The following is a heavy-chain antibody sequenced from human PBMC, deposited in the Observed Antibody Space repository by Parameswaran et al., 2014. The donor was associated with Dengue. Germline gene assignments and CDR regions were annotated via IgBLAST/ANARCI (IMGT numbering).Heavy chain of an antibody. CDR3: ARVNYYDSSGSPNWFDP. Sequence: WVRQAPGQGLEWMGWMNANSGNTGYAQKFQGRVTMTRDTSISTAYMELSSLRSEDTAVYYCARVNYYDSSGSPNWFDPWGQGTLVTVSS. J-gene: IGHJ5*02. CDR2: MNANSGNT. V-gene: IGHV1-8*01. D-gene: IGHD3-22*01.